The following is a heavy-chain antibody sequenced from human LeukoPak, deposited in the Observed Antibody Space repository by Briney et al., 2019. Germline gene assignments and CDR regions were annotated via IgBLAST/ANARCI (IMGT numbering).Heavy chain of an antibody. Sequence: GGSLRLSCTVSGFTFRNYWMAWVRQAPGKGLEWVSNIRGDEGDKNSVDSVKGRFTISRDNAKKSLYLQMNSLRVEDTAVYYCARDVGGALDYWGQGALVTVSS. CDR2: IRGDEGDK. V-gene: IGHV3-7*03. J-gene: IGHJ4*02. CDR3: ARDVGGALDY. D-gene: IGHD4-17*01. CDR1: GFTFRNYW.